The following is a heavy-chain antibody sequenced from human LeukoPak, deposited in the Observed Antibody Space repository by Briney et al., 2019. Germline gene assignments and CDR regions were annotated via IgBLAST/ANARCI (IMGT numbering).Heavy chain of an antibody. V-gene: IGHV3-9*03. CDR1: GFTFDDYA. CDR3: AKGYYDFWSDWDYMDV. J-gene: IGHJ6*03. CDR2: ISWNSGSI. Sequence: PGRSLRLSCAASGFTFDDYAMHWVRQAPGKGLEWVSGISWNSGSIGYADSVKGRFTISRDNAKNSLYLQMNSLRAEDMALYYCAKGYYDFWSDWDYMDVRGKRTTVNVSS. D-gene: IGHD3-3*01.